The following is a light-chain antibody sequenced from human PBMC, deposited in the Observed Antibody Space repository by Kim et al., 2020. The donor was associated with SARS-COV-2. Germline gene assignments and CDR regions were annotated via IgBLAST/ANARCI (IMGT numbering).Light chain of an antibody. CDR3: SSYTSSSTLGV. J-gene: IGLJ3*02. CDR2: DLT. CDR1: TSDIGNSNY. Sequence: QSFTISCPGSTSDIGNSNYVSWYQQHPGKAPKLIIYDLTYRPSGVSSRFSASKSGNTASLTISGLQADDEADYYCSSYTSSSTLGVFGGGTQLTVL. V-gene: IGLV2-14*03.